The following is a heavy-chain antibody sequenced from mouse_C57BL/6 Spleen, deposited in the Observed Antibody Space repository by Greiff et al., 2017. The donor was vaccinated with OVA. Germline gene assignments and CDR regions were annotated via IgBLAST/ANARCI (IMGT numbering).Heavy chain of an antibody. CDR2: IWSDGST. CDR1: GFSLTSYG. V-gene: IGHV2-6-1*01. J-gene: IGHJ4*01. Sequence: QVQLKESGPGLVAPSQSLSITCTVSGFSLTSYGVHWVRQPPGKGLEWLVVIWSDGSTTYNSALKSRLSISKDNSKSQVFLKMNSLQTDDTAMYYCARHIYERGYAMDYWGQGTSVTVSS. CDR3: ARHIYERGYAMDY. D-gene: IGHD2-3*01.